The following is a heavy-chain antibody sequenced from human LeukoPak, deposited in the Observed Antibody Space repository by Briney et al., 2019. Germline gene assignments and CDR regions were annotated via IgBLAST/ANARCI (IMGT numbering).Heavy chain of an antibody. V-gene: IGHV1-2*02. CDR1: GYTFTACY. J-gene: IGHJ4*02. CDR2: INPNSGDT. CDR3: ARGYYDSGGPRLDS. D-gene: IGHD3-22*01. Sequence: ASVKVSCKASGYTFTACYIHWVRQAPGQGLEWMGWINPNSGDTKYSQEFQGRVTMTRDTSISTTYMELSGLTSGDTAVYYCARGYYDSGGPRLDSWGQGTLVTVSS.